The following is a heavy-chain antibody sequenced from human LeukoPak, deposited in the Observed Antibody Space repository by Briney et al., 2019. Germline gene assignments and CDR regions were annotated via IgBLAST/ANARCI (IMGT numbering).Heavy chain of an antibody. Sequence: PPGGSLRLSCAASGFTFSSNVMNWVRQAPGKGLEWLSHISNSGSTIYYADSVKGRFTISRDNAKNSLYLQMNSLRAEDTAVYYCATSFGRGALDIWGQGTMVTVSS. J-gene: IGHJ3*02. V-gene: IGHV3-48*03. CDR3: ATSFGRGALDI. CDR2: ISNSGSTI. D-gene: IGHD3-10*01. CDR1: GFTFSSNV.